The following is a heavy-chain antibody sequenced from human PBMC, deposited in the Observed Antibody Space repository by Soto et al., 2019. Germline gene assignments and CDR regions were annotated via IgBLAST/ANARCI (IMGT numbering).Heavy chain of an antibody. CDR3: ATFPTVTTGDAFDI. J-gene: IGHJ3*02. D-gene: IGHD4-17*01. V-gene: IGHV1-46*03. Sequence: ASVKVSCKASRYTFTGYYMHWVRQAPGQGLEWMGIINPNSGSTNYAQKFQGRVTMTRDTSTSTVYMELSSLRSEDTAVYYCATFPTVTTGDAFDIWGQGTMVTVSS. CDR1: RYTFTGYY. CDR2: INPNSGST.